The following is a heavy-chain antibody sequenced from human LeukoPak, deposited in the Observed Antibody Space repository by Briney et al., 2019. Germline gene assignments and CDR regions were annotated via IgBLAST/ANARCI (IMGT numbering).Heavy chain of an antibody. D-gene: IGHD6-19*01. V-gene: IGHV4-34*01. J-gene: IGHJ6*04. CDR1: GGSFSSHY. CDR3: ARGLRQGSAWSWGPKEKSYQYMDV. Sequence: SETLSLTCGVSGGSFSSHYWTWIRQPPGKGLEWIGEINPRGSTNYNPSLESRVTVSADTCRNQLSLSLTSVTAADSAVYFCARGLRQGSAWSWGPKEKSYQYMDVWGTGTTVIVSS. CDR2: INPRGST.